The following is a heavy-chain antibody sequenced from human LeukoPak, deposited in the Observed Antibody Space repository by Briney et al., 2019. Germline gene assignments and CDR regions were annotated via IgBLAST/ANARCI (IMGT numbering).Heavy chain of an antibody. V-gene: IGHV1-2*07. J-gene: IGHJ5*02. Sequence: ASVKVSCKACGYTFTGYYMHWVGQAPGQGLEWMGWINPNSGGTNYAHNIQGSDTMTRDTSNSTAHMEQSKLRSDDTAVYYSARVTVRGFNWFDPWGQGTLVTVSS. D-gene: IGHD3-10*01. CDR2: INPNSGGT. CDR1: GYTFTGYY. CDR3: ARVTVRGFNWFDP.